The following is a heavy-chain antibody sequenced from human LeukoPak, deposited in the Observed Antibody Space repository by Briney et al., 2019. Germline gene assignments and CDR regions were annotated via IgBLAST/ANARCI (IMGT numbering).Heavy chain of an antibody. CDR2: ISGTGGST. CDR1: GFTFSTYA. CDR3: ARKRWLQSYYYYMDV. D-gene: IGHD5-24*01. J-gene: IGHJ6*03. V-gene: IGHV3-23*01. Sequence: PGGSLRLSCAASGFTFSTYAMTWVRQAPGKGLEWVSLISGTGGSTYYADSVKGRFTISRDNAKNSLYLQMNSLRAEDTAVYYCARKRWLQSYYYYMDVWGKGTTVTVSS.